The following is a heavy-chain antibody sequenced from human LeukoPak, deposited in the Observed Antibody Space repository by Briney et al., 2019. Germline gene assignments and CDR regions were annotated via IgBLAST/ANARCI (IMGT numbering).Heavy chain of an antibody. D-gene: IGHD4-17*01. CDR1: GFTFSTYE. CDR2: ITSSGSKT. J-gene: IGHJ3*02. CDR3: ARDLGDYVGYDAFDI. V-gene: IGHV3-48*03. Sequence: GGSLRLSCAASGFTFSTYEMNWVRQAPGKGLEWLSYITSSGSKTYYADSVKGRFTISRDNANKLLFLHMNSLRAKDTAVYYCARDLGDYVGYDAFDIWGQGTMVTVSS.